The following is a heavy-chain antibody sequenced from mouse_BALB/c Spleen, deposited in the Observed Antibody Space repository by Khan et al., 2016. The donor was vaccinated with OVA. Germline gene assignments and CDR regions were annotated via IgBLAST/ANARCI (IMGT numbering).Heavy chain of an antibody. Sequence: EVQLQESGPGLVKPSQSLSLTCTVTGYSITSDCAWNWIRQFPGNKLEWMGYISYSGRTSYNPSLTSRISITRATSKNQFFLQLNSVTTEDTATYYCARSVTITTVVATDFDCWGQGTTLTVSS. CDR1: GYSITSDCA. J-gene: IGHJ2*01. V-gene: IGHV3-2*02. CDR2: ISYSGRT. CDR3: ARSVTITTVVATDFDC. D-gene: IGHD1-1*01.